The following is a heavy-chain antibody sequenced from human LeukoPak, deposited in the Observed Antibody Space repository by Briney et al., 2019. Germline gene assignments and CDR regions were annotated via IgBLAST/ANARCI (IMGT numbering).Heavy chain of an antibody. CDR3: AREGGTFNPDYYYYYMDV. Sequence: GGSLRLSCAASGFTFSTYAMSWVRQAPGKGLEWVSGISGSGDSTYYADSAKGRFTVSRDNFKNTLYLQMNSLRAEDTAVYYCAREGGTFNPDYYYYYMDVWGKGTTVTVSS. D-gene: IGHD3-16*01. J-gene: IGHJ6*03. CDR2: ISGSGDST. V-gene: IGHV3-23*01. CDR1: GFTFSTYA.